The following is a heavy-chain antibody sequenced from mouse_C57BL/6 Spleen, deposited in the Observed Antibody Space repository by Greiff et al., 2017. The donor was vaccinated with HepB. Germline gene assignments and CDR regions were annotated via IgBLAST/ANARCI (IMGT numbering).Heavy chain of an antibody. V-gene: IGHV5-9-1*02. Sequence: EVKLMESGEGLVKPGGSLKLSCAASGFTFSSYAMSWVRQTPEKRLEWVAYISSGGDYIYYADTVKGRFTIARDNARNTLYLQMSSLKSEDTAMYYCTRLRYAMDYWGQGTSVTVSS. CDR2: ISSGGDYI. J-gene: IGHJ4*01. CDR1: GFTFSSYA. CDR3: TRLRYAMDY.